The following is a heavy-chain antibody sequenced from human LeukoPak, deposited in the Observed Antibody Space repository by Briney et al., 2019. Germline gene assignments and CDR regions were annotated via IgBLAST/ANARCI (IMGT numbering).Heavy chain of an antibody. D-gene: IGHD2-15*01. CDR2: MNANSGNT. J-gene: IGHJ5*02. CDR1: GYTFTSYD. V-gene: IGHV1-8*03. Sequence: ASVTVSFKASGYTFTSYDINWVRQATGQALEWVGWMNANSGNTGNAQKFQGRVTITRTPSISTAYMELSSLRSADTAVYYCARMLLGGRTGFDPWGQGALVTVSS. CDR3: ARMLLGGRTGFDP.